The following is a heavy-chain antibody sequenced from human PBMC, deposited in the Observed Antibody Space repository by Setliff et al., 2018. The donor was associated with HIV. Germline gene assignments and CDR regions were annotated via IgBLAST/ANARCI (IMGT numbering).Heavy chain of an antibody. CDR2: IAYSGTTMYT. Sequence: SETLSLTCTVSGGSFIGSSFQSTWIRQTPGKGLEWIADIAYSGTTMYTNYNPSLESRVIISEDTSRDQFFLKLTSVTADDTGIYYCARGPPFAHWGQGLLVTVSS. J-gene: IGHJ4*02. CDR3: ARGPPFAH. CDR1: GGSFIGSSFQ. V-gene: IGHV4-39*07.